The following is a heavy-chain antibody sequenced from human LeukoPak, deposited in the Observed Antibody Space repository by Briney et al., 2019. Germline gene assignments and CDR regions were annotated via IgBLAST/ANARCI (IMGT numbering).Heavy chain of an antibody. CDR1: GYTFTTYG. Sequence: ASVKVSCKASGYTFTTYGISWVRQAPGQGLEWMGWINPNSGGTNFAQKFQGRVTMTRDTSISTAYMELSRLRSDDTAVYFCARVGYSGYVLEFWGQGTLVTVSS. V-gene: IGHV1-2*02. D-gene: IGHD5-12*01. J-gene: IGHJ4*02. CDR3: ARVGYSGYVLEF. CDR2: INPNSGGT.